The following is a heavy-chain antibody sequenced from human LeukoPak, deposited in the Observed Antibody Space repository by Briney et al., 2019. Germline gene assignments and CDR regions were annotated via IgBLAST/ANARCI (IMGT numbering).Heavy chain of an antibody. J-gene: IGHJ4*02. V-gene: IGHV1-2*02. CDR2: INPNSGGT. D-gene: IGHD4-17*01. Sequence: EASVKVSRKASGYTFTGYYMHWVRQAPGQGLEWMGWINPNSGGTNYAQKFQGRVTMTRDTSISTAYMELSRLRSDDTAVYYCARGATVTTGLYYFDYWGQGTLVTVSS. CDR3: ARGATVTTGLYYFDY. CDR1: GYTFTGYY.